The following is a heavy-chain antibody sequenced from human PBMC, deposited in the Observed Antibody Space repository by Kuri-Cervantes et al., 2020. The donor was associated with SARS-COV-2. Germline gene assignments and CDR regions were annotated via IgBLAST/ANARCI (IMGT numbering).Heavy chain of an antibody. Sequence: ASVKVSCKASGYTFTGYYMHWVRQAPGQGLEWMGWINPNSGGTNYAQKFQGWVTMTRDTSISTAYMELSRLRSDDTAVYYCARDPQQLVTNEKDYWGQGTLVTVSS. CDR1: GYTFTGYY. D-gene: IGHD6-13*01. CDR2: INPNSGGT. J-gene: IGHJ4*02. V-gene: IGHV1-2*04. CDR3: ARDPQQLVTNEKDY.